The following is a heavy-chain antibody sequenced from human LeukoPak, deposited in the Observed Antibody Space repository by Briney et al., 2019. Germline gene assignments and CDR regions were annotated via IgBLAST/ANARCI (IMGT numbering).Heavy chain of an antibody. CDR2: IYSGGDT. CDR1: GFTVSSSH. J-gene: IGHJ4*02. V-gene: IGHV3-53*01. Sequence: GGSLRLSCAAPGFTVSSSHTTWVRQAVGKGLEWVSFIYSGGDTSYADSVKGRFTISRDNSKNTLYLQMNSLRAEDTAVYYCARVYNYVFDYWGQGTLVTVSS. CDR3: ARVYNYVFDY. D-gene: IGHD3-10*02.